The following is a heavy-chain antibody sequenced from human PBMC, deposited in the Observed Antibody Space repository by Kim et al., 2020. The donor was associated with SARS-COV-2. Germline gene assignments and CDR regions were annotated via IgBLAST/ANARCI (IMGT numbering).Heavy chain of an antibody. CDR3: TCVPGTTLSVCDTFD. CDR2: IRSRANSSAT. V-gene: IGHV3-73*01. D-gene: IGHD1-1*01. J-gene: IGHJ3*01. Sequence: GGSLRLSCAASGFTFSGSAMHWVRQASGKGLEWVGRIRSRANSSATAYAASGQCRITISRDDSKTTAYLKMMSPKTEATSVYSCTCVPGTTLSVCDTFD. CDR1: GFTFSGSA.